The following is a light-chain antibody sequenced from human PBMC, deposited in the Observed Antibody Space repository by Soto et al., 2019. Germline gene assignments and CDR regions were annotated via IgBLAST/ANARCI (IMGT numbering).Light chain of an antibody. CDR2: LEGSGSY. V-gene: IGLV4-60*02. J-gene: IGLJ3*02. CDR3: ETWDSNAHTV. CDR1: SGHSSYI. Sequence: QSVLTQSSSASASLGSSVKLTCTLSSGHSSYIIAWHQKQPGKAPRYLMKLEGSGSYNKGSGVPDRFSGSSSGADRYLTISNLQFEDEADYYCETWDSNAHTVFGGGTKLTVL.